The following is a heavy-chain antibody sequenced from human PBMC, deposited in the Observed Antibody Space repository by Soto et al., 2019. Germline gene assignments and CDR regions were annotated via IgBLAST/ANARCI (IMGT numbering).Heavy chain of an antibody. Sequence: GGSLRLSCAASGFTFSSYGMHWVRQAPGKGLEWVAVISYDGSNKYYADSVKGRFTISRDNSKNTLYLQMNSLRAEDTAVYYCAKDYYGSGSYYKSDYYYGMDVWGQGTTVTVSS. CDR2: ISYDGSNK. CDR3: AKDYYGSGSYYKSDYYYGMDV. D-gene: IGHD3-10*01. V-gene: IGHV3-30*18. J-gene: IGHJ6*02. CDR1: GFTFSSYG.